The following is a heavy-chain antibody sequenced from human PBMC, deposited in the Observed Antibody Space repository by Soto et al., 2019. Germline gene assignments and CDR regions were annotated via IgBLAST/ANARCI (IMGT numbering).Heavy chain of an antibody. D-gene: IGHD2-21*01. J-gene: IGHJ4*02. CDR1: GFSLTTSALG. V-gene: IGHV2-5*02. Sequence: QITLKESGPTLVKPTQTLALTCTFSGFSLTTSALGVGWICQPPGKALEWLALIYWDDDKRYSPSLKSRLTITKDTSKNQVILTMTNMDPVDTATYYCAHGGGWVYWGQGVLVTVSS. CDR2: IYWDDDK. CDR3: AHGGGWVY.